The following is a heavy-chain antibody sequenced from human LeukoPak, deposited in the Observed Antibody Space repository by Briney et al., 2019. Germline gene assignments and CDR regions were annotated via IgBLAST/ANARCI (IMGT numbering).Heavy chain of an antibody. CDR2: TYWNDNK. Sequence: SGPTLVKPTQTLTLTCTFSGFSLSTSGVGVGWIRQPPGKALEWLALTYWNDNKLYSPSLKSGLTITKDTSNNQVVLTMTNMDPVDTATYYCAHYGDYRFLYYFDYWGQGTLVTVSP. CDR3: AHYGDYRFLYYFDY. CDR1: GFSLSTSGVG. V-gene: IGHV2-5*01. D-gene: IGHD4-17*01. J-gene: IGHJ4*02.